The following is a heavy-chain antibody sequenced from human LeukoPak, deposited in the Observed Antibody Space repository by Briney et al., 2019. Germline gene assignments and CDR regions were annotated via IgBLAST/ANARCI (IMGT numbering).Heavy chain of an antibody. CDR1: GFSFSSYG. Sequence: GGSLRLSCAASGFSFSSYGMHWLRQAPGKGLEWVAFIRNDGSNTYYADSVKGRFTISRDNSKNTLYLQMNTLRAEDTAVYYCASGRVGTKSYWGQGTLVTVSS. CDR2: IRNDGSNT. CDR3: ASGRVGTKSY. J-gene: IGHJ4*02. D-gene: IGHD1-26*01. V-gene: IGHV3-30*02.